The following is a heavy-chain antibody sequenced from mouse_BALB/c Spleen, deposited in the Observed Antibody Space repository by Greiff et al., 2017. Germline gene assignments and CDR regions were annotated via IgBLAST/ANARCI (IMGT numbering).Heavy chain of an antibody. J-gene: IGHJ4*01. D-gene: IGHD5-5*01. CDR1: GYSFTGYF. CDR2: INPYNGDT. Sequence: EVQLQQSGPELVKPGASVKISCKASGYSFTGYFMNWVMQSHGKSLEWIGRINPYNGDTFYNQKFKGKATLTVDKSSSTAHMELRSLASEDSAVYYCARSYLYAMDYWGQGTSVTVSS. CDR3: ARSYLYAMDY. V-gene: IGHV1-20*02.